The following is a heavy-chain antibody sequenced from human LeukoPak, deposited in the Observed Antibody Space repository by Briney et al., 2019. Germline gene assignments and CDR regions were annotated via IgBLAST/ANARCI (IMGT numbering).Heavy chain of an antibody. CDR2: ITGSGDST. CDR3: AKENPVGGTNYFDY. D-gene: IGHD1-26*01. V-gene: IGHV3-23*01. CDR1: GFSVSSNY. Sequence: GGSLRLSCAASGFSVSSNYMSWVRQAPGKGLEWVSAITGSGDSTYYADSVKGRFTISRDNSKNTLSLQMNSLRAEDTAVYYCAKENPVGGTNYFDYWGQGTLVTVPS. J-gene: IGHJ4*02.